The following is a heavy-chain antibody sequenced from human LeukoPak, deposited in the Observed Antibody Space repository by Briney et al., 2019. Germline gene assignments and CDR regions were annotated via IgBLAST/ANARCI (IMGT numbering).Heavy chain of an antibody. CDR2: IDGSGGFT. CDR3: AKKPADFDP. V-gene: IGHV3-23*01. CDR1: GFTFSSYG. J-gene: IGHJ5*02. D-gene: IGHD1-14*01. Sequence: GGSLRLSCAAPGFTFSSYGMHWVRQAPGKGLEWVSSIDGSGGFTYYADSVKGRFTISRDNSKNTLYLQMNSLRAEDTAIYYCAKKPADFDPWGQGTLVTVSS.